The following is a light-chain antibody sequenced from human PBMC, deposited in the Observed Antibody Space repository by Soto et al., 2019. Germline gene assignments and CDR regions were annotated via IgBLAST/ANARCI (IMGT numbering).Light chain of an antibody. V-gene: IGKV3-20*01. CDR1: QSISSSH. CDR3: HQYGSSPWT. CDR2: GAS. J-gene: IGKJ1*01. Sequence: EIVLTQSPGTLSLSPGERATLSCRASQSISSSHLAWYQQKPGQAPRLLIYGASTRATGIPDKFSGSGSGSGTDFTLTISRLEPEDFAVFYCHQYGSSPWTFCQGTQVE.